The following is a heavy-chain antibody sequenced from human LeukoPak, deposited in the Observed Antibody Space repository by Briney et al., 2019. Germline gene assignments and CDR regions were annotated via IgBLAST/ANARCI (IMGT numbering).Heavy chain of an antibody. D-gene: IGHD2-2*01. CDR1: GFTFSSYS. CDR3: ASSCSSTSCFVGYNWFDP. J-gene: IGHJ5*02. CDR2: ISSSSSYI. V-gene: IGHV3-21*01. Sequence: GGSLRLSCAASGFTFSSYSMNWVRQAPGKGLEWVSSISSSSSYIYYADSVKGRFTISRDNAKNSLYLQMNSLRAEDTAVYYCASSCSSTSCFVGYNWFDPWGQGTLVTVSS.